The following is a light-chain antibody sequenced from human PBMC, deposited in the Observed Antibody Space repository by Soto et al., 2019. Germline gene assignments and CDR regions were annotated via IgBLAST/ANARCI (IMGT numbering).Light chain of an antibody. CDR2: INSDGSF. CDR3: QTWDTAYVI. J-gene: IGLJ2*01. Sequence: QPVLTQSPSASASLGASVKLTCTLSSGRTSYAIAWHQQQPDKGPRYLMKINSDGSFSKGDGIPDRFSGSTSGAERYLTISSLQSEDEADYYCQTWDTAYVIFGGGTKLTVL. CDR1: SGRTSYA. V-gene: IGLV4-69*01.